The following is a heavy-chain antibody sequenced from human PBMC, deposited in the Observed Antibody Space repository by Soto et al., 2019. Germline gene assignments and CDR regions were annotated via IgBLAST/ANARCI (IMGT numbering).Heavy chain of an antibody. CDR3: ARAIAAAGPGLVANRGDGY. J-gene: IGHJ4*02. CDR1: GYTFTSYG. D-gene: IGHD6-13*01. CDR2: ISAYNGNT. V-gene: IGHV1-18*01. Sequence: QVQLVQSGAEVKKPGASVKVSCKASGYTFTSYGISWVRQAPGQGLEWMGWISAYNGNTNYAQKLQGRVTMTTDTSTSTAYMGVRSLRSDDTAVYYCARAIAAAGPGLVANRGDGYWGQGTLVTVSS.